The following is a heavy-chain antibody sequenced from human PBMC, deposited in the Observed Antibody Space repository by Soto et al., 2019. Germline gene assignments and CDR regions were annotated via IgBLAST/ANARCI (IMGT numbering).Heavy chain of an antibody. Sequence: EVQLVESGGGLVXPGGSLRLSCAASGFTFSTYSMNWVRQAPGKGLEWISYISDSSGTKYYADSVKGRYIISRDNAQNSLELQMTSLRAEDAAVYYCAGRIATFRIGAFDVWGQGTMVTVSS. CDR2: ISDSSGTK. D-gene: IGHD6-13*01. J-gene: IGHJ3*01. CDR1: GFTFSTYS. CDR3: AGRIATFRIGAFDV. V-gene: IGHV3-48*01.